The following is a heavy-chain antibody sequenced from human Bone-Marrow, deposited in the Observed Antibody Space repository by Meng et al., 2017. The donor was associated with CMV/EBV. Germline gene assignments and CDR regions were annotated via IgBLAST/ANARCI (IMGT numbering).Heavy chain of an antibody. Sequence: ASVKVSCKASGYTFTGYYMHWVRQAPGQGLEWMGIINPSGGSTSYAQKFQGRVTMTRDTSTSTVYMELSSLRSEDTAVYYCASPILGRPEYCSSTSCFLYYYYGMDVWGQGTTVTGSS. V-gene: IGHV1-46*01. CDR1: GYTFTGYY. CDR3: ASPILGRPEYCSSTSCFLYYYYGMDV. J-gene: IGHJ6*01. D-gene: IGHD2-2*01. CDR2: INPSGGST.